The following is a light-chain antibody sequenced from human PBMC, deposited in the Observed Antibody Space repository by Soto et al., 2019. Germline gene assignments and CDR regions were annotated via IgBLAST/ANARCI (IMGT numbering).Light chain of an antibody. CDR3: SSFVAGNNYWV. CDR1: SSDVGGYDY. Sequence: QSALTQPPSASGSPGRSVTISCTGTSSDVGGYDYVSWFQHHPGKAPKLIIYEVTKRPSGVPDRFSASKSGNTASLTVSGLQAADEADYYCSSFVAGNNYWVFGGGTKLTVL. J-gene: IGLJ3*02. V-gene: IGLV2-8*01. CDR2: EVT.